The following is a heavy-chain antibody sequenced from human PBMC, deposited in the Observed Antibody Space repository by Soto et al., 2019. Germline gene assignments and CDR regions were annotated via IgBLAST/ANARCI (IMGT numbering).Heavy chain of an antibody. CDR1: GGSISSGGYS. CDR3: ARAGGLGAVAADY. Sequence: QLQLQVYGTGLVKPSQTLSLTCAVSGGSISSGGYSWSWIRQPPGKGLEWIGYIYHSGSTYYNPSLKSRVTISVDRSKNQFSLKLSSVTAADTAVYYCARAGGLGAVAADYWGQGTLVTVSS. V-gene: IGHV4-30-2*01. J-gene: IGHJ4*02. D-gene: IGHD6-19*01. CDR2: IYHSGST.